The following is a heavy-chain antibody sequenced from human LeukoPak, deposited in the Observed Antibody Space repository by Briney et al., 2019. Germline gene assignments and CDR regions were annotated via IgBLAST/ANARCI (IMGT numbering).Heavy chain of an antibody. CDR3: ARPYCSSTSRPYYFDY. V-gene: IGHV3-66*02. CDR1: GFTVSSNY. CDR2: IYSGGST. D-gene: IGHD2-2*01. Sequence: AGGSLSLSCAASGFTVSSNYMSWVRQAPGKGLEWVSVIYSGGSTYYADSVKGRFTISRDNSKNTLYLQMNSLRAEDTAVYYCARPYCSSTSRPYYFDYWGQGTLVTVSS. J-gene: IGHJ4*02.